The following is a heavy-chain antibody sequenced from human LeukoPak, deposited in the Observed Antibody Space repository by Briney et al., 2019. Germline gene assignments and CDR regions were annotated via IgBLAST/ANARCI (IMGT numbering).Heavy chain of an antibody. CDR1: GGSISIHS. CDR2: IYYSGST. CDR3: ARVVVATGYYYMDV. D-gene: IGHD2-15*01. Sequence: PSEPLSFPCPSPGGSISIHSWSGIRQPPGKGLEWIGYIYYSGSTNYNPSLKSRVTISVDTSKNQFSLKLSSVTAADTAVYYCARVVVATGYYYMDVWGKGTTVTVSS. J-gene: IGHJ6*03. V-gene: IGHV4-59*11.